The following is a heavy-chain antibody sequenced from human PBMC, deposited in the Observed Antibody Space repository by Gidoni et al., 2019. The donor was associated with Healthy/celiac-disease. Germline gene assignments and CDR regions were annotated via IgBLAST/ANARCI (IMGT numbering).Heavy chain of an antibody. D-gene: IGHD1-26*01. V-gene: IGHV3-13*01. CDR2: FGTACDT. CDR3: ARDAGGLRYFDL. CDR1: DFTFSTYG. J-gene: IGHJ2*01. Sequence: EVQLVGSGGGLVRPGGSLRLCCSDSDFTFSTYGMHWVRQGTGKCLYLCPGFGTACDTYFPGSGVGRFTIARENVKNSLYLQMNGLRTEDTAGNYCARDAGGLRYFDLWGRGTLVTVSS.